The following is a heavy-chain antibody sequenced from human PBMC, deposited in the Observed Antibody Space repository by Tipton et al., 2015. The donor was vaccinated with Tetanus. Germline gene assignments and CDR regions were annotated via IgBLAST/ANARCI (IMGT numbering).Heavy chain of an antibody. Sequence: TLSLTCTVSGGSISSGGYYWSWIRQHPGKGLEWIGDIYNSGGSYYNPSLKSRVTISVDTSKNQFSLKLNSVTAADTAVYYCARDQARGARGWNYFDYWGQGSLATVSS. D-gene: IGHD1-26*01. CDR2: IYNSGGS. V-gene: IGHV4-31*03. CDR3: ARDQARGARGWNYFDY. J-gene: IGHJ4*02. CDR1: GGSISSGGYY.